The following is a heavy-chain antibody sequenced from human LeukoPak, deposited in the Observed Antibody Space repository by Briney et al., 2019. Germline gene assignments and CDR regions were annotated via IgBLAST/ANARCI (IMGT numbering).Heavy chain of an antibody. Sequence: GGSLRLSCAASGFTFSSYAMSWVRQAPGKGLEWVSAISGSGGSTYYADSVKGRFTISRDNSKNTLYLQMNSLRAEDTAVYYCAKGESYYYDSSGYYSPFDYWGQGTLVTVSS. CDR3: AKGESYYYDSSGYYSPFDY. J-gene: IGHJ4*02. CDR1: GFTFSSYA. D-gene: IGHD3-22*01. V-gene: IGHV3-23*01. CDR2: ISGSGGST.